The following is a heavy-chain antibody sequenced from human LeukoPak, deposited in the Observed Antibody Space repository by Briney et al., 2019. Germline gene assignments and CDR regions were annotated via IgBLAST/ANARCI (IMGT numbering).Heavy chain of an antibody. CDR2: ISYSGTT. D-gene: IGHD2-2*01. J-gene: IGHJ5*02. Sequence: SETLSLTCTVSSASITSSPYFWGWIRQSPGKGLEWIGSISYSGTTYYNPSLKSRVTISVDTSKNQFSLKLNSVTAADTAVYYCALQPARRLSWFDPWGQGTLVTVSS. CDR3: ALQPARRLSWFDP. CDR1: SASITSSPYF. V-gene: IGHV4-39*01.